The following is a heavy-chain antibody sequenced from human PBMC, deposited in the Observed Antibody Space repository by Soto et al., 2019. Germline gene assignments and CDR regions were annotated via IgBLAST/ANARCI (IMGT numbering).Heavy chain of an antibody. D-gene: IGHD2-21*01. CDR3: TTVFLWSYYFDN. V-gene: IGHV3-15*01. CDR2: IKKETDGGTT. Sequence: WGSLRLSCVGSGFTFNNAWMSWVRQAPGKGLEWVGRIKKETDGGTTDYAASVKGRFSISRDDSKNTVFLQMNGLRTEDTAVYYCTTVFLWSYYFDNWGPGTLVTVSS. CDR1: GFTFNNAW. J-gene: IGHJ4*02.